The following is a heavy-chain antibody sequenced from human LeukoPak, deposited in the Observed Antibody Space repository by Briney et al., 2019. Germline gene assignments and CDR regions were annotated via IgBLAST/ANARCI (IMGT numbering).Heavy chain of an antibody. D-gene: IGHD2-8*02. CDR2: ISYDGSNK. CDR1: GFTFSSYA. Sequence: GGSLRLCCAASGFTFSSYAMHWVRQAPGKGLEWVAVISYDGSNKYYADSVKGRFTISRDNSKNTLYLQMNSLRAEDTAVYYCARALETGDYYYYGMDVWGQGTTVTVSS. J-gene: IGHJ6*02. V-gene: IGHV3-30-3*01. CDR3: ARALETGDYYYYGMDV.